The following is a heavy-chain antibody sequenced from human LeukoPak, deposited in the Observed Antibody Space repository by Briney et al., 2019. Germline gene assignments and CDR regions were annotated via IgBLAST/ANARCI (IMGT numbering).Heavy chain of an antibody. Sequence: GGSLRLSCAASGFTFSSNWMSWVRQAPGKGLEWVANINQDGGEKYYVDSVKGRFTISRDNAKNSLYLQMNSLRAEDTAVYYCAKDRTVEDYFDYWGQGTLVTVSS. CDR1: GFTFSSNW. CDR2: INQDGGEK. D-gene: IGHD2-2*01. J-gene: IGHJ4*02. V-gene: IGHV3-7*03. CDR3: AKDRTVEDYFDY.